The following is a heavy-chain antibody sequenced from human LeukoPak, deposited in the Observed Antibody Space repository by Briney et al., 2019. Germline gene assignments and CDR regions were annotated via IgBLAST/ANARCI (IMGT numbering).Heavy chain of an antibody. CDR1: GFTFSNYG. D-gene: IGHD3-10*01. CDR3: ARERYYGSGSYSYFDY. CDR2: IWSDGSNQ. J-gene: IGHJ4*02. V-gene: IGHV3-33*01. Sequence: GRSLRLSCAASGFTFSNYGMHWVRQSPGKGLEWVAVIWSDGSNQYNADSVKGRFTSSRDNSKNTLFLQMNSLRAEDTAVYFCARERYYGSGSYSYFDYWGQGTLVTVSS.